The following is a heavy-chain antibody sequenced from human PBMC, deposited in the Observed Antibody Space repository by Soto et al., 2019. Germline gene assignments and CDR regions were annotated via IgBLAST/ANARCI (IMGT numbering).Heavy chain of an antibody. Sequence: QVQLVQSGAEVKKPGSSMKVSCKASGGTFSSYTISWVRQAPGQGLEWMGRIIPILGIANYAQKFQGRVTITADKSTSTAYMELSSLRSEDTAVYYCARDNGVVVPPAPDAFDIWGQGTMVTVSS. J-gene: IGHJ3*02. CDR3: ARDNGVVVPPAPDAFDI. CDR2: IIPILGIA. CDR1: GGTFSSYT. V-gene: IGHV1-69*08. D-gene: IGHD2-2*01.